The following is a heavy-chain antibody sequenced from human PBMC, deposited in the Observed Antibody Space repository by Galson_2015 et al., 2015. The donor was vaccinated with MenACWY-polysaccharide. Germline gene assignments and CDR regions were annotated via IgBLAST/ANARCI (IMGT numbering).Heavy chain of an antibody. CDR2: IYSGGYT. V-gene: IGHV3-53*01. J-gene: IGHJ3*02. CDR3: AKSSNGDYVWGAFDI. D-gene: IGHD4-17*01. CDR1: GFTVSSNY. Sequence: SLRLSCAASGFTVSSNYMSWVRQAPGKGLEWVSVIYSGGYTYYADSVKGRLTVSRDNSRNTLFLQMNSLRAEDTAIYYCAKSSNGDYVWGAFDIWGQGTMVTVSS.